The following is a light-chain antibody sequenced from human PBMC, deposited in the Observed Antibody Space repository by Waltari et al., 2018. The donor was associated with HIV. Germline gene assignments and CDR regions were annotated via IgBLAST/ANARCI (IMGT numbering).Light chain of an antibody. Sequence: QSALPQPPSASGSQGQSVSISCTGPSSYVCAFQYVSWYQQHPGKAPKLLIYDVTKRPSGVPDRFSGSKSGNTASLTVSGLQAEDEAHYYCSSYAGSSMSYAFGTGTKVTVL. CDR1: SSYVCAFQY. CDR3: SSYAGSSMSYA. J-gene: IGLJ1*01. CDR2: DVT. V-gene: IGLV2-8*01.